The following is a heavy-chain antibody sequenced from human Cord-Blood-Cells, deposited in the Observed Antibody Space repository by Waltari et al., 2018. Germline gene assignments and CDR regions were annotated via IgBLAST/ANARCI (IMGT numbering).Heavy chain of an antibody. CDR2: IYYSESS. V-gene: IGHV4-61*01. D-gene: IGHD6-19*01. Sequence: QVQLQESGPGLVKLSETLSLTRMVAGGSVSSGRYYWSWAGQPPGKGLEWIGYIYYSESSNSNPSPKVRVAMSVDTSKNQFAVKLSSASVADTAVYYCARSGCGWYFDYWGQGTLFTVAS. CDR3: ARSGCGWYFDY. CDR1: GGSVSSGRYY. J-gene: IGHJ4*02.